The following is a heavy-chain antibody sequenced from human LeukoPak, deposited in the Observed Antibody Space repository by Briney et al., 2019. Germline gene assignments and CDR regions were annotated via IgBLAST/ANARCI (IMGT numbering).Heavy chain of an antibody. Sequence: SETLSLTCTVSGGSISSYYWRWIRQPPGKGLEWIGYIYYSGSTNYNPSLKSRVTISVDTSKNQFSLKLSSVTAADTAVYYCAGAVWSGYYTGAYYYGMDVWGQGTTVTVSS. CDR3: AGAVWSGYYTGAYYYGMDV. V-gene: IGHV4-59*01. CDR2: IYYSGST. D-gene: IGHD3-3*01. CDR1: GGSISSYY. J-gene: IGHJ6*02.